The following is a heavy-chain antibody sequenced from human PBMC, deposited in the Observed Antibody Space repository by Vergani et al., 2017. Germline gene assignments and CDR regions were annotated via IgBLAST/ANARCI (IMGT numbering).Heavy chain of an antibody. CDR3: ARGNCSSTSCQWGYYYYYYYMDV. V-gene: IGHV1-69*01. J-gene: IGHJ6*03. CDR1: GGTFSSYA. D-gene: IGHD2-2*01. Sequence: QVQLVQSGAEVKKPGSSVKVSCKASGGTFSSYAISWVRQAPGQGLEWMGGIIPIFGTANYAQKFQGRVTITADESTSTADMELSSLRSEDTAVYYCARGNCSSTSCQWGYYYYYYYMDVWGKGTTVTVSS. CDR2: IIPIFGTA.